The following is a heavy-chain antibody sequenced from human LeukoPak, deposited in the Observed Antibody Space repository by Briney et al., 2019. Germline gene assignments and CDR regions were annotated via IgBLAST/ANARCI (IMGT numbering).Heavy chain of an antibody. V-gene: IGHV3-7*01. CDR1: GFTFGSYS. J-gene: IGHJ6*02. CDR3: ARDGVYYGMDV. D-gene: IGHD3-16*01. Sequence: GGSLRLSCAASGFTFGSYSMNWVRQAPGKGLEWVANIKQDGSEKYYVDSVKGRFTTSRDNAKNSLYLQMNSLRAEDTAVYYCARDGVYYGMDVWGQGTTVTVSS. CDR2: IKQDGSEK.